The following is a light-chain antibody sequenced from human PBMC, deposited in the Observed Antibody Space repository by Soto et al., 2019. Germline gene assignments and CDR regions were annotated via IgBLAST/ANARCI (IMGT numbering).Light chain of an antibody. J-gene: IGKJ1*01. V-gene: IGKV1-17*03. Sequence: DIQMTQSPSAMSASVGDRVTITCRASQGTSNYLAWFQQKPGKVPKRLIYGASNLQSGVPSRFSGSGSGTEFTLTISGLQPEDSATYYCLQHNSYPWTFGQGTKVEMK. CDR2: GAS. CDR1: QGTSNY. CDR3: LQHNSYPWT.